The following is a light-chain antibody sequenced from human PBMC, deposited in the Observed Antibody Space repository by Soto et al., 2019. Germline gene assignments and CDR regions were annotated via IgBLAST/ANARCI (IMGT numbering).Light chain of an antibody. CDR1: QDISSY. CDR2: DGS. CDR3: QQYDNLPLT. Sequence: DIQLTQSPSFLSASVGDRVTITCRASQDISSYLAWYQQKPGKAPKLLISDGSTLQSGVPSRFSGSGSGTDFTLTISSLQPEDIATYYCQQYDNLPLTFGGGTKVDIK. J-gene: IGKJ4*01. V-gene: IGKV1-9*01.